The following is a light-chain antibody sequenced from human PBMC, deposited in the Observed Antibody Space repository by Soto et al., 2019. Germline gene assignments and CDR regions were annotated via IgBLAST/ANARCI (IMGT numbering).Light chain of an antibody. CDR1: FSNIGSNY. Sequence: QAVVTQPPSASGTPGQRVTISCSGRFSNIGSNYVYWYQQLPRTAPKLLIFTNDQRTSGVPGRFSGSKSGTSASLAISGLRSEDEADYYCAVWDDSLRGWVFGGGTKLTVL. CDR3: AVWDDSLRGWV. CDR2: TND. V-gene: IGLV1-47*02. J-gene: IGLJ3*02.